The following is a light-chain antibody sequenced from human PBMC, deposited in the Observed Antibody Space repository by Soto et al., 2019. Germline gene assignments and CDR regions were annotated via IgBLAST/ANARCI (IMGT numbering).Light chain of an antibody. V-gene: IGKV1-5*01. CDR2: DAS. CDR3: QQYNSYPLT. Sequence: DIQMTQSPSTLSASVGDRVTITCRASQSISSWLAWYQQKPGKAPRLLIYDASSLESGVPSRFSGSGSGTEFTLTISSLQPDDFATYYCQQYNSYPLTFGQGTKVDSK. J-gene: IGKJ1*01. CDR1: QSISSW.